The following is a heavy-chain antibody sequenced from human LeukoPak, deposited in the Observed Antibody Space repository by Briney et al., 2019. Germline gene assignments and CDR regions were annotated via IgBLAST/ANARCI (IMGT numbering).Heavy chain of an antibody. D-gene: IGHD3-10*01. V-gene: IGHV3-23*01. CDR3: ARDPYYYGSGSLYYFDY. J-gene: IGHJ4*02. Sequence: GGSLRLSCAASGFTFSSYAMSWVRQAPGKGLEWVSSISNSGDSTYYADSVKGRFTISRDNSENTVYLQMNSLRAEDTAVYYCARDPYYYGSGSLYYFDYWGQGTLVTVSS. CDR1: GFTFSSYA. CDR2: ISNSGDST.